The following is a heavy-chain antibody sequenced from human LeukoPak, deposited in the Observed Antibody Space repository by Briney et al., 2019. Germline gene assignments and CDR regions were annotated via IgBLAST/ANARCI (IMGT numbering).Heavy chain of an antibody. CDR2: ISSSSSSYI. J-gene: IGHJ4*02. D-gene: IGHD3-9*01. V-gene: IGHV3-21*01. CDR1: GFTFSSYS. CDR3: ARHPYYDILTGYYDGCPDY. Sequence: RGSLRLSCAASGFTFSSYSMNWVRQAPGKGLEWVSSISSSSSSYIYYADSVKGRFTISRDNAKNSLYLQMNSLRAEDTAVYYCARHPYYDILTGYYDGCPDYWGQGTLVTVSS.